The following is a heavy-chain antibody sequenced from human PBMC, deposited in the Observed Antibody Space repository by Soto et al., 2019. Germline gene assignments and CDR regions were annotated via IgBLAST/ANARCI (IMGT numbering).Heavy chain of an antibody. CDR3: ARVTLDPITIFGVSGENGGGMDV. V-gene: IGHV4-4*07. CDR1: GGPISSYY. D-gene: IGHD3-3*01. CDR2: IYTSGST. Sequence: PSETMSLTCTVPGGPISSYYWSWIRQPAGKGLEWIGRIYTSGSTHYNPSLKSRVNMSVDTSKNQFSLKLSSVTAADTAVYYCARVTLDPITIFGVSGENGGGMDVWGQRTTVTVSS. J-gene: IGHJ6*02.